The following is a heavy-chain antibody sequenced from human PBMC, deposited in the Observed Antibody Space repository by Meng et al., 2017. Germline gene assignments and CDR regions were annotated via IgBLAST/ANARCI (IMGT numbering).Heavy chain of an antibody. Sequence: QVQLVESGGGVVQPGRSLRLSCAASGFTFSSYAMHWARQAPGKGLEWVAVISYDGSNKYYADSVKGRFTISRDNSKNTLYLQMNSLRAEDTAVYYCASMGYWGQGTLVTVSS. D-gene: IGHD3-10*01. J-gene: IGHJ4*02. V-gene: IGHV3-30*01. CDR1: GFTFSSYA. CDR2: ISYDGSNK. CDR3: ASMGY.